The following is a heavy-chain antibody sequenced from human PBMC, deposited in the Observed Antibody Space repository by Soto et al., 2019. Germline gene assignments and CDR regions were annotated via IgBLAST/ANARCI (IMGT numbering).Heavy chain of an antibody. CDR2: IYYSGST. CDR3: ARATIAAELDY. J-gene: IGHJ4*02. Sequence: QVQLQESGPGLVKPSQTLSLTCTVSGGSISSGDYYWSWIRQPPGKGLEWIGYIYYSGSTYYNPSRESRVTLSVDTPKNQFSLKLSSVSAAATDVYYCARATIAAELDYWGQGTLVTVSS. CDR1: GGSISSGDYY. D-gene: IGHD6-13*01. V-gene: IGHV4-30-4*01.